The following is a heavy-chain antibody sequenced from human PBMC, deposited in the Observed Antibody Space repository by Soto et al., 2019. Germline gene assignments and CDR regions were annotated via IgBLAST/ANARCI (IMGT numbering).Heavy chain of an antibody. D-gene: IGHD6-13*01. J-gene: IGHJ6*03. Sequence: QVQLVQSGPAVKKPGASVKVSCKASGYTFTSYDINWVRQATGQGPEWMGWMNPNSGNTGCAQKFQGRVTMTRNTSRSTAYMELSRLRSEDTGVYYCARAAAGYYYYYYMDVWGKGSTVTDS. CDR2: MNPNSGNT. CDR3: ARAAAGYYYYYYMDV. V-gene: IGHV1-8*01. CDR1: GYTFTSYD.